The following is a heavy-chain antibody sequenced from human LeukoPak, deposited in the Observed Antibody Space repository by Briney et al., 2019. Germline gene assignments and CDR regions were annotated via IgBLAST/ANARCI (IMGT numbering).Heavy chain of an antibody. CDR1: GYTLTELS. CDR2: IIPILGIA. V-gene: IGHV1-69*04. J-gene: IGHJ4*02. D-gene: IGHD6-13*01. Sequence: SVKVSCKVSGYTLTELSMHWVRQAPGQGLEWMGRIIPILGIANYAQKFQGRVTITADKSTSTAYMELSSLRSEDTAVYYCARGLSAAGTGGYFDYWGQGTLVTVSS. CDR3: ARGLSAAGTGGYFDY.